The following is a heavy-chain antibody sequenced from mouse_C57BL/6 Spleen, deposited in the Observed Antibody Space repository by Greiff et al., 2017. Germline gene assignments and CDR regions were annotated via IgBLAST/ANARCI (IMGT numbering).Heavy chain of an antibody. V-gene: IGHV1-64*01. D-gene: IGHD1-1*01. CDR2: IHPNSGST. CDR3: AREYYGSKGYYAMDY. CDR1: GYTFTSYW. Sequence: QVQLQQPGAELVKPGASVKLSCKASGYTFTSYWMHWVKQRPGKGLEWIGMIHPNSGSTNYNEKFKSKATLTVDKSCSTAYMQISSLTADDSAVYYCAREYYGSKGYYAMDYWGQGTSVTVSS. J-gene: IGHJ4*01.